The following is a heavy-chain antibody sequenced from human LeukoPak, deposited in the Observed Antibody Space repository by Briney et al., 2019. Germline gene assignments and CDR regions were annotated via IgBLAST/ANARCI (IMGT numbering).Heavy chain of an antibody. V-gene: IGHV4-39*01. CDR1: GGSISSSSYY. CDR3: ARLIPMRYYDSSGYFDY. D-gene: IGHD3-22*01. Sequence: SETPSLTCTVSGGSISSSSYYWGWIRQPPGKGLEWIGSIYYSGSTYYNPSLKSRVTISVDTSKNQFSLKLSSVTAADTAVYYCARLIPMRYYDSSGYFDYWGQGTLVTVSS. J-gene: IGHJ4*02. CDR2: IYYSGST.